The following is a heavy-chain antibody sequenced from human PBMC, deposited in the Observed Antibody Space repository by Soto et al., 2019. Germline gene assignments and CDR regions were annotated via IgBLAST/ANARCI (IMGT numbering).Heavy chain of an antibody. CDR2: IYYSGST. D-gene: IGHD1-20*01. CDR3: ARHERYIAALDY. J-gene: IGHJ4*02. V-gene: IGHV4-39*01. Sequence: TLSLTCTVSGGSISSSSYYWGWIRQPPGKGLEWIGSIYYSGSTYYNPSLKSRVTIPVDTSKNQFSLKLSSVTAADTAVYYCARHERYIAALDYWGQGTLVTVSS. CDR1: GGSISSSSYY.